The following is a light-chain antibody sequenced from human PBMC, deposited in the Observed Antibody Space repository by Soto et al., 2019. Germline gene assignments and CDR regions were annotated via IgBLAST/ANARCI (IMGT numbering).Light chain of an antibody. V-gene: IGKV3-15*01. CDR3: QQFNNCPHT. Sequence: EIVLTQSPATLSVSPGERATLSCRASQSVNQKLGWYQQKPGQAPRLLSYVASYRATGIPARFSGSGSGAEDTFTISNLQAEDFAVYYCQQFNNCPHTFGHGTWLEIK. CDR1: QSVNQK. CDR2: VAS. J-gene: IGKJ2*01.